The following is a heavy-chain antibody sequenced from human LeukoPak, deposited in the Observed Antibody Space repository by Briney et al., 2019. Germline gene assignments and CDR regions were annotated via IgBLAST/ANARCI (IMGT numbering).Heavy chain of an antibody. CDR3: ARRRRYYSSGSDFDS. J-gene: IGHJ4*02. CDR1: GGSFSYF. D-gene: IGHD3-10*01. Sequence: SETLSLTCAVSGGSFSYFWSWIRQPPGKGLAWIGEISHSGSTNYNPSLKSRVTISVDTSKSQFSLELTSVTAADTAVYYCARRRRYYSSGSDFDSWGQGNLVTVSS. V-gene: IGHV4-34*01. CDR2: ISHSGST.